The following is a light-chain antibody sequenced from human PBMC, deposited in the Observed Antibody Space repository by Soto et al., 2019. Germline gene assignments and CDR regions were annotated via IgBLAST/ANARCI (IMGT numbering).Light chain of an antibody. CDR3: QQSYSNPPG. J-gene: IGKJ2*03. V-gene: IGKV1-39*01. CDR1: QSITNY. Sequence: DIQMTQSPSSLSASVGDRVTITCRTSQSITNYFNWYQQKPGKAPKLLIYAASRLQSGVPSRFSGSGSGTDFTLTISSLQPEDFATYYCQQSYSNPPGFGQGTKLEIK. CDR2: AAS.